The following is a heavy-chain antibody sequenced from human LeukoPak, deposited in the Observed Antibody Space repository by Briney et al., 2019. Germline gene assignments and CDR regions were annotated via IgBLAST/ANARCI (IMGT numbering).Heavy chain of an antibody. Sequence: PSETLSLTCTVSGGSISGYYWSWIRQPPGKGLEWIGHIHYGGSTNYNPSLKSRLTISVDTSKNQFSLKLNSVTAADTALYYCTKVIAHGYNGFWGQGTRATVSS. CDR2: IHYGGST. CDR1: GGSISGYY. J-gene: IGHJ4*02. D-gene: IGHD1-1*01. CDR3: TKVIAHGYNGF. V-gene: IGHV4-59*01.